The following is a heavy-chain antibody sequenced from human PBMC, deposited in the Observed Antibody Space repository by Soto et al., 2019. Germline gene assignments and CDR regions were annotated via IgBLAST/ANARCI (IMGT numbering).Heavy chain of an antibody. CDR3: ARSGYCSSTSCYPAWGYYYYGMDV. CDR2: IIPIFGTA. CDR1: GGTFSSYA. V-gene: IGHV1-69*13. J-gene: IGHJ6*02. D-gene: IGHD2-2*03. Sequence: SVKVCCKASGGTFSSYAISWVRQAPGQGLEWMGGIIPIFGTANYAQKFQGRVTITADESTSTAYMELSSLRSEDTAVYYCARSGYCSSTSCYPAWGYYYYGMDVWGQGTTVTVSS.